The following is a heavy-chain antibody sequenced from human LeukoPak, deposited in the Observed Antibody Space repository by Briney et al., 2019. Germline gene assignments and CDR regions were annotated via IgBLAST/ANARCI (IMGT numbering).Heavy chain of an antibody. CDR1: GFTFSDAW. CDR2: FKSKTAGGTT. Sequence: PGGSLRLSCAASGFTFSDAWMSWVRQAPGKGLEWVGLFKSKTAGGTTDYSAPVKGRFTISRDDSKNTLYLQMNSLKTEDTAVYYCTSAGYGDFWRGFYWGQGTLVTVSS. CDR3: TSAGYGDFWRGFY. D-gene: IGHD4-17*01. J-gene: IGHJ4*02. V-gene: IGHV3-15*01.